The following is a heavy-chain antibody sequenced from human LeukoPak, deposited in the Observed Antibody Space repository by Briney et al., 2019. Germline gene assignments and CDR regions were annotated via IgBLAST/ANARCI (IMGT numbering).Heavy chain of an antibody. Sequence: SETLSLTCSVSGVSIKSSYWSWIRQPPGKGLEWIGDSESINYNPSLRSRVTVSVDTSKSQVSLKLSSVTAADTAFYYCARHGHGTYRSTWYSLWGQGTLVTVSS. D-gene: IGHD6-13*01. J-gene: IGHJ4*02. V-gene: IGHV4-59*08. CDR1: GVSIKSSY. CDR3: ARHGHGTYRSTWYSL. CDR2: SESI.